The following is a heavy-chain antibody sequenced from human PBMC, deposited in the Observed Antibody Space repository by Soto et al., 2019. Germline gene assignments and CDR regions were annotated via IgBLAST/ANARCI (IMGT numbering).Heavy chain of an antibody. D-gene: IGHD2-21*01. CDR2: IYWDDQK. V-gene: IGHV2-5*02. Sequence: QITLKESGPTLVKPTQTLTLACTFSGFSLRASGFGVGWIRQPPGKAPEWLAVIYWDDQKRYSPSVESSLTATKDTTGNQVVHTTTNLDPLDTGTYFCGPTTHLQLRADGDRRDAFDIWGQGTTVTVSS. CDR3: GPTTHLQLRADGDRRDAFDI. CDR1: GFSLRASGFG. J-gene: IGHJ3*02.